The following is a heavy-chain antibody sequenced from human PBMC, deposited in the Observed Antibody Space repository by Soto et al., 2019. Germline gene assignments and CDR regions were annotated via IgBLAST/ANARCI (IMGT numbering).Heavy chain of an antibody. J-gene: IGHJ4*02. Sequence: GGSLRLSCAASGFMFSAYWMSWVRQAPGKGLEWVANIHGDGGKIYYVDSVKGRFTISRDNAKRSLYLQMNSLRAEDTAVYYCARGGTMRGRTDYWGEGTLVTVSS. V-gene: IGHV3-7*01. CDR1: GFMFSAYW. CDR3: ARGGTMRGRTDY. CDR2: IHGDGGKI. D-gene: IGHD3-10*01.